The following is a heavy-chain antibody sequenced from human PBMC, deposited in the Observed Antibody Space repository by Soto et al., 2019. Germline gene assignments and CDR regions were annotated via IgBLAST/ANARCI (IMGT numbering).Heavy chain of an antibody. CDR2: IYYTGAT. CDR1: GGSVSGYY. J-gene: IGHJ6*02. CDR3: ARGGGAIPSYYYGMGV. D-gene: IGHD3-16*01. V-gene: IGHV4-59*02. Sequence: PSETLSLTCTVSGGSVSGYYWTWIRQSPGKGLEWIGYIYYTGATNYNPSLNSRAIISIDTSSNQFSLKLSSLTAADTAVYYCARGGGAIPSYYYGMGVWGQGTTVTVSS.